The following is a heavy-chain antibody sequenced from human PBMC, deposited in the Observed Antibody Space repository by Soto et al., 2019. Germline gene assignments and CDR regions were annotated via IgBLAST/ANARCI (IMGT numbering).Heavy chain of an antibody. J-gene: IGHJ1*01. Sequence: QVQLVQSGAEVKKPGSSVKVSCKASGGTFSSYAISWVRQAPGQGLEWMGGIIPIFGTANYAQKFQGRVTITADESTSTAYMELSSLRSEDTAVYYCARDATGDSSGYCYVPPHFQHWGQGTLVTVSS. V-gene: IGHV1-69*01. CDR2: IIPIFGTA. D-gene: IGHD3-22*01. CDR1: GGTFSSYA. CDR3: ARDATGDSSGYCYVPPHFQH.